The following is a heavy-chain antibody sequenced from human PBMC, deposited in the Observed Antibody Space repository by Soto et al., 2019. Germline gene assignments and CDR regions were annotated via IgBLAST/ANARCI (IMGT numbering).Heavy chain of an antibody. CDR3: ATDLSRTYYYDSSGYYGY. CDR1: GYTLTELS. Sequence: GASVKVSCKVSGYTLTELSMHWVRQAPGKGLEWMGGFDPEDGETIYAQKFQGRVTMTEDTPTDTAYMELSSLRSEDTAVYYCATDLSRTYYYDSSGYYGYWGQGTLVTVSS. V-gene: IGHV1-24*01. CDR2: FDPEDGET. J-gene: IGHJ4*02. D-gene: IGHD3-22*01.